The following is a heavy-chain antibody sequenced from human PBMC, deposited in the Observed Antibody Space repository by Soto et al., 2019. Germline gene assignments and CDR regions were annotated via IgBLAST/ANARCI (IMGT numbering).Heavy chain of an antibody. J-gene: IGHJ4*02. CDR3: ARQEAYYDILTGYYSDNYFDY. CDR2: IYYSGST. V-gene: IGHV4-59*08. D-gene: IGHD3-9*01. Sequence: PSETLALTCTVSGGSISSYYWSWIRQPPGKGLEWIGYIYYSGSTNYNPSLKSRVTISVDTSKNQFSLKLSSVTAADTAVYYCARQEAYYDILTGYYSDNYFDYWGQGTLVTVSS. CDR1: GGSISSYY.